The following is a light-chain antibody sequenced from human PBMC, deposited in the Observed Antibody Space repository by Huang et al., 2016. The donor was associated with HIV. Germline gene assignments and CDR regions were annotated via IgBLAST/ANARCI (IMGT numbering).Light chain of an antibody. CDR3: QQSYLTPIT. Sequence: DIQMTQSPSSLSASVGDTITITCRASQNISLYLNWYLQKPGKAPKFRIFAASSLQTGVPFRFSGSGSDTDFTLTISSLQPEDSATYYCQQSYLTPITFGQGTRLEIK. J-gene: IGKJ5*01. CDR1: QNISLY. V-gene: IGKV1-39*01. CDR2: AAS.